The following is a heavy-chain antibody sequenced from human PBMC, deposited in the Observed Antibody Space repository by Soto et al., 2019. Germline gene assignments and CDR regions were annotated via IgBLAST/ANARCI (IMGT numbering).Heavy chain of an antibody. J-gene: IGHJ4*02. V-gene: IGHV3-15*01. D-gene: IGHD5-12*01. CDR2: IKSKTDGGTT. CDR1: GFTFSNAW. Sequence: GGSLRLSCAASGFTFSNAWMSWVRQAPGKGLEWVGRIKSKTDGGTTDYAAPVKGRFTISRDDSKNTLYLQMNSLKTEDTAVYYCTTDIVATIYGFVDYWGQGTLVTVSS. CDR3: TTDIVATIYGFVDY.